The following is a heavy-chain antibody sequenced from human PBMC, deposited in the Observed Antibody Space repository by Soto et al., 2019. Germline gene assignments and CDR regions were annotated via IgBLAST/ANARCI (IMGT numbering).Heavy chain of an antibody. V-gene: IGHV1-69*01. J-gene: IGHJ6*02. CDR3: ARDKVVAAAGTSDYYYGMDV. CDR2: IIPIFGTA. Sequence: QVQLVQSGAEVKKPGSSVKVSCKASGGTFSSYAISWVRQAPGQGLEWMGGIIPIFGTANYAQKFKGRVTITADESTSTAYMELSSLRSEDTAVYYCARDKVVAAAGTSDYYYGMDVWGQGTTVTVSS. D-gene: IGHD6-13*01. CDR1: GGTFSSYA.